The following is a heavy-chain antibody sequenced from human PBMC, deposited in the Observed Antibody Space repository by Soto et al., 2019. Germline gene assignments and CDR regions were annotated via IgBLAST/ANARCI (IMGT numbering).Heavy chain of an antibody. V-gene: IGHV3-33*03. Sequence: QVQLVESGGGVVQPGGSLRLSCAASGFNFDIYGMNWLRQAPGKGLEWLAMIWFHGSEKYYGDSVKGRFTISRDNPEKRLYLERNSGRVEDTGVYYCGRGAGSGVHLSAYDIWGQGTMVTVSS. CDR3: GRGAGSGVHLSAYDI. J-gene: IGHJ3*02. CDR2: IWFHGSEK. D-gene: IGHD2-15*01. CDR1: GFNFDIYG.